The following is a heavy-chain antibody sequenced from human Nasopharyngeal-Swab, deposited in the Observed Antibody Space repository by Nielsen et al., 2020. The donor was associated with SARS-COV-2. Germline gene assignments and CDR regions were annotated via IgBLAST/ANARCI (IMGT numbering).Heavy chain of an antibody. Sequence: LKISCAASGFTFDDYAMHWVRQAPGKGLEWVSGINSNSGSIGYADSVKGRFTISRDNAKNSLYLQMNSLRADATALYYCAKGAQWLVRDELNYWGQGTLVTVSS. J-gene: IGHJ4*02. CDR2: INSNSGSI. V-gene: IGHV3-9*01. D-gene: IGHD6-19*01. CDR1: GFTFDDYA. CDR3: AKGAQWLVRDELNY.